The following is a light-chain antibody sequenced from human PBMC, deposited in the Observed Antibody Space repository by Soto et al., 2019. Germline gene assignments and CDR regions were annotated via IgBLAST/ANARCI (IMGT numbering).Light chain of an antibody. J-gene: IGKJ1*01. CDR1: QTISNY. Sequence: DIQMTQSPSTLSASVGDRVTITCRASQTISNYLTWYQQRPGKAPKLLIYRSSILQNGVPSRFSGSGSGTEFTLTISSLQADDFATYYCQKYYIYATFGQGTRVEI. CDR3: QKYYIYAT. V-gene: IGKV1-5*03. CDR2: RSS.